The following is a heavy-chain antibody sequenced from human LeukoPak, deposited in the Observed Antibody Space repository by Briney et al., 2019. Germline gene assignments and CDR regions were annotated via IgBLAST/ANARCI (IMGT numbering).Heavy chain of an antibody. Sequence: PGGSLRLSCSASGFTFSSYEMNWVRQAPGKGLEWVSYISSSSSTIYYADSVKGRFTISRDNAKNSLYLQMNSLRAEDTAVYYCARVQVATIKYYYYMDVWGKGTTVTVSS. CDR1: GFTFSSYE. CDR2: ISSSSSTI. CDR3: ARVQVATIKYYYYMDV. J-gene: IGHJ6*03. D-gene: IGHD5-12*01. V-gene: IGHV3-48*01.